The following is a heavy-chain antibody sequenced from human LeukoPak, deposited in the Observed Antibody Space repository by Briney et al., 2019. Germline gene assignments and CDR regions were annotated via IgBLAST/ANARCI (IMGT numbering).Heavy chain of an antibody. Sequence: SETLSLTCSVSGGSISSDYWSWIRQPPGKGLEWIGEINHSGSTNYNPSLKSRVTISVDTSKNQFSLKLSSVTAADTAVYYCARVQRFGVYYYYMDVWGKGTTVTVSS. D-gene: IGHD3-10*01. J-gene: IGHJ6*03. CDR3: ARVQRFGVYYYYMDV. CDR1: GGSISSDY. CDR2: INHSGST. V-gene: IGHV4-34*01.